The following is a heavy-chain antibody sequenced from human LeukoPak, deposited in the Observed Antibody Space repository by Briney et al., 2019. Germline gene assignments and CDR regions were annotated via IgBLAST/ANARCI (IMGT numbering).Heavy chain of an antibody. Sequence: SETLSLTCAVYGGSFRGYSWSWIRQPPGKGLEWIGEINHSGITNYNPSLKSRVTISVDTSKNQFSLKLSSVTAADTAVYYCAYSSAFQQHLGQGTLVTVSS. J-gene: IGHJ1*01. CDR2: INHSGIT. CDR1: GGSFRGYS. V-gene: IGHV4-34*01. CDR3: AYSSAFQQH. D-gene: IGHD3-22*01.